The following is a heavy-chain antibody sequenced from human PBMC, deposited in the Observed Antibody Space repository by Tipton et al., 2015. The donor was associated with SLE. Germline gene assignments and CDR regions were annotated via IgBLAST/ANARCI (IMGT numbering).Heavy chain of an antibody. CDR3: ARDRAGYYYDSSGDAFDI. J-gene: IGHJ3*02. V-gene: IGHV3-74*01. D-gene: IGHD3-22*01. Sequence: SLRLSCAASGFTFSSYWMHWVRQAPGKGLVWVSRSNSDGSSTSYADSVKGRFTISRDNAKNTLYLQMNSLRAEDTAVYYCARDRAGYYYDSSGDAFDIWGQGTMVTVSS. CDR2: SNSDGSST. CDR1: GFTFSSYW.